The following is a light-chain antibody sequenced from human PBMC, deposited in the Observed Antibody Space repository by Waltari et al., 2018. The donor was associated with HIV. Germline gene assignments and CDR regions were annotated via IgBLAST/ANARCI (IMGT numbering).Light chain of an antibody. CDR2: EDN. CDR3: QVWAWYGTTSAV. J-gene: IGLJ2*01. V-gene: IGLV3-1*01. Sequence: TQPPSVSVSAGQTATITCSVEKLADLYVYWYQQRPGQPPVLVIFEDNMRPTGIPERFSGSDPGNTATLTISGAQAMDEADYYCQVWAWYGTTSAVFGGGTRLTVL. CDR1: KLADLY.